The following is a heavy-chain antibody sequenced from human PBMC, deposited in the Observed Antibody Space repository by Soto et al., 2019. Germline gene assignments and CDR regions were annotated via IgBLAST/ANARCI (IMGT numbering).Heavy chain of an antibody. CDR2: ISSSSSYI. Sequence: EVQLVESGGGLVKPGGSLRLSCAASGFTFSSYSMNWVRQAPGKGLEWVSSISSSSSYIYYADSVKGRFTISRDNAKNSLYLQMNSLGAEDTAVYYCARTQFSSSAAGYYYYYGMDVWGQGTTVTVSS. V-gene: IGHV3-21*01. CDR3: ARTQFSSSAAGYYYYYGMDV. CDR1: GFTFSSYS. J-gene: IGHJ6*02. D-gene: IGHD6-6*01.